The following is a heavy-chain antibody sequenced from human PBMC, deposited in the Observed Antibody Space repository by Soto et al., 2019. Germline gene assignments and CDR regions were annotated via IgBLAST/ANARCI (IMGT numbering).Heavy chain of an antibody. Sequence: SETLSLTCGVYGGSFSGYYWTWIRQPPGKGLEWIGEINHSGSSNYNPSLESRVTISVDTSKNQVSLSLSSVTDADTAVYYCARGLDGYSSSWYSPRRYSFDFWGQGTLVTVSS. CDR2: INHSGSS. J-gene: IGHJ4*02. CDR3: ARGLDGYSSSWYSPRRYSFDF. V-gene: IGHV4-34*01. D-gene: IGHD6-13*01. CDR1: GGSFSGYY.